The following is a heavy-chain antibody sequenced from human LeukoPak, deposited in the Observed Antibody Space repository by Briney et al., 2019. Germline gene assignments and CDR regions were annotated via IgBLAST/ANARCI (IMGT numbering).Heavy chain of an antibody. V-gene: IGHV4-34*01. J-gene: IGHJ4*02. CDR1: GGSFSGYY. D-gene: IGHD5-18*01. Sequence: PSETLSLTCAVYGGSFSGYYWSWIRQPPGKGLEWIGEINHSGSTNYNPSLKSRVTMSVDTSKNQFSLKLSSVTAVDTAVYYCARTGVDTTMDYWGQGTLVTVSS. CDR2: INHSGST. CDR3: ARTGVDTTMDY.